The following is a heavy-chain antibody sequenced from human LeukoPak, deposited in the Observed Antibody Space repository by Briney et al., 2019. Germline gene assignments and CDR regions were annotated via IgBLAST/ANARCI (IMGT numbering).Heavy chain of an antibody. CDR2: VSGSGGST. CDR1: GFTFSSYA. D-gene: IGHD5-12*01. CDR3: AKDLDIVATITGN. J-gene: IGHJ4*02. V-gene: IGHV3-23*01. Sequence: PGGSLRLSCAASGFTFSSYAMSWVRQAPGKGLGWVSGVSGSGGSTYYADPVKGRFTISRDNSKNTLYLQMNSLRAEDTAVYYCAKDLDIVATITGNWGQGTLVTVSS.